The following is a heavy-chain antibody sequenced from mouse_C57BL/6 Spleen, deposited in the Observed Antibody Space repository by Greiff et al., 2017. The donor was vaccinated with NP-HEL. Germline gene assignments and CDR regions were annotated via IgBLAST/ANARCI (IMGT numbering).Heavy chain of an antibody. D-gene: IGHD3-2*02. CDR3: ARDSLDSSGYDAMDY. Sequence: EVKVVESGGGLVKPGGSLKLSCAASGFTFSDYGMHWVRQAPEKGLEWVAYISSGSSTIYYADTVQGRFTISRDNAKNTLFLQMTSLRSEDTAMYYCARDSLDSSGYDAMDYWGQGTSVTVSS. CDR1: GFTFSDYG. CDR2: ISSGSSTI. V-gene: IGHV5-17*01. J-gene: IGHJ4*01.